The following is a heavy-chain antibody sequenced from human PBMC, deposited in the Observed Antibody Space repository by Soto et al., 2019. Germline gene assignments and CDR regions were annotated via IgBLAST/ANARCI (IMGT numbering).Heavy chain of an antibody. CDR1: GGSFSGYY. CDR3: ARCIVGATTQYYYYGMDV. J-gene: IGHJ6*02. CDR2: INHSGST. Sequence: SETLSLTCAAYGGSFSGYYWSWIRQPPGKGLEWIGEINHSGSTNYNPSLKSRVTISVDTSKNQFSLKLRSVTAADTAVYYCARCIVGATTQYYYYGMDVWGQGTTVTVSS. D-gene: IGHD1-26*01. V-gene: IGHV4-34*01.